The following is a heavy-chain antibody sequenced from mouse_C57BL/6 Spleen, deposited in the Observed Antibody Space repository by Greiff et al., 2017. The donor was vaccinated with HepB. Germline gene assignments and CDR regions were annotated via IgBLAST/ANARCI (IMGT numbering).Heavy chain of an antibody. CDR3: ASPYDYDEVWFAY. D-gene: IGHD2-4*01. CDR1: GYTFTSYG. Sequence: VMLVESGAELARPGASVKLSCKASGYTFTSYGISWVKQRTGQGLEWIGEIYPRSGNTYYNEKFKGKATLTADKSSSTAYMELRSLTSEDSAVYFCASPYDYDEVWFAYWGQGTLVTVSA. J-gene: IGHJ3*01. V-gene: IGHV1-81*01. CDR2: IYPRSGNT.